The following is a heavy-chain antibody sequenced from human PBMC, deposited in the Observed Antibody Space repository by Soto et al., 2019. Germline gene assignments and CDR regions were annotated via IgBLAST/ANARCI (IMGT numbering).Heavy chain of an antibody. Sequence: SVKVSCKASGGTFSSYAISWVRQAPGQGLEWMGGIIPIFGTANYAQKFQGRVTITADESTSTAYMELSSLRSEDTAVYYCARDARHDYGDYDPSFDYWGQGTLVTVYS. CDR3: ARDARHDYGDYDPSFDY. D-gene: IGHD4-17*01. CDR2: IIPIFGTA. CDR1: GGTFSSYA. V-gene: IGHV1-69*13. J-gene: IGHJ4*02.